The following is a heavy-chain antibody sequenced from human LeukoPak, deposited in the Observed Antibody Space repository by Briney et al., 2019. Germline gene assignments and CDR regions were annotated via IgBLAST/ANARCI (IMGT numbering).Heavy chain of an antibody. J-gene: IGHJ3*02. CDR3: ARDPAKSYYGDAFDI. CDR1: GFTFSSYG. CDR2: ISYDGSNK. Sequence: PGGSLRPSCAASGFTFSSYGMHWVRQAPGKGLEWVAVISYDGSNKYYADSVKGRFTISRDNSKNTLYLQMNSLRAEDTAVYYCARDPAKSYYGDAFDIWGQGTMVTVSS. D-gene: IGHD1-26*01. V-gene: IGHV3-30*03.